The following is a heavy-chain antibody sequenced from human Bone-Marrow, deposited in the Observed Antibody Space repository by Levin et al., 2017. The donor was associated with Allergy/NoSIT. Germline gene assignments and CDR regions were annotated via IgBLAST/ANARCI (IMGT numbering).Heavy chain of an antibody. V-gene: IGHV4-30-2*01. D-gene: IGHD2-2*01. J-gene: IGHJ4*02. CDR3: ARSKADTAMTFDY. Sequence: LRLSCAVSGGSLSISGYSWSWIRQPLGKGLEWIGYIFQSGTTVYNPSLKSRVTLSLDRSKNQFSLNLDSVTAADTAVYFCARSKADTAMTFDYWGQGTLVSVSS. CDR1: GGSLSISGYS. CDR2: IFQSGTT.